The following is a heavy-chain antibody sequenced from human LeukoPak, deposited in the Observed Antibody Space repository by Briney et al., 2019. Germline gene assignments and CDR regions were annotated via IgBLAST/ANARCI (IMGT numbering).Heavy chain of an antibody. Sequence: SGPTLVSPTQTLTLTCTFSGFYLSTSGVGVGWIRQPPGEALEWLALIYWDDDKRYSPSLKSRLTITKDTSKDQAVLKLPNQDPVDTATYYCAHEGYCSSTSCPESATGLFDYWGQGTLVTVSS. CDR3: AHEGYCSSTSCPESATGLFDY. D-gene: IGHD2-2*01. V-gene: IGHV2-5*02. CDR1: GFYLSTSGVG. J-gene: IGHJ4*02. CDR2: IYWDDDK.